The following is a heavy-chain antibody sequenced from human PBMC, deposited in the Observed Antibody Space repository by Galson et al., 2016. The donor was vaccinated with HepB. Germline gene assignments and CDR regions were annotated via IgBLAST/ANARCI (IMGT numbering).Heavy chain of an antibody. CDR2: IYFTGTT. V-gene: IGHV4-59*08. CDR1: GGSISSNY. D-gene: IGHD3-3*01. Sequence: SETLSLTCTVSGGSISSNYWSWIRQPLGKGLEWIGYIYFTGTTNYNPSLKSRVTISKDTSKNQFSLKLSSVTAADTAVYYCARHGSGYYHDWFDPWGQGSLVIVSS. CDR3: ARHGSGYYHDWFDP. J-gene: IGHJ5*02.